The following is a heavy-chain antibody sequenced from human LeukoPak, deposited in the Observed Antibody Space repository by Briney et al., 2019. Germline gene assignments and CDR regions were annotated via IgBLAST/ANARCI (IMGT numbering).Heavy chain of an antibody. CDR1: GGSISSGSHY. CDR2: IYYSGST. V-gene: IGHV4-31*03. J-gene: IGHJ4*02. CDR3: ARDRGDLYYYDSSGLGY. D-gene: IGHD3-22*01. Sequence: PSETLSLTCTVSGGSISSGSHYWSWIRQHPGKGLEWIGYIYYSGSTYYNPSLKSRVTISVDTSKNQFSLKLSSVTAADTAVYYCARDRGDLYYYDSSGLGYWGQGTLVTVSS.